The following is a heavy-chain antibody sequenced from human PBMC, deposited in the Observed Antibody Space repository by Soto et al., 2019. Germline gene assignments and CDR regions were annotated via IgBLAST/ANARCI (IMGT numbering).Heavy chain of an antibody. J-gene: IGHJ4*02. CDR1: GLTVSSNY. CDR3: ARDNGAVAGFDY. V-gene: IGHV3-53*01. Sequence: GGSLRLACAASGLTVSSNYMSWVRQAPGKGLEWVSVIYSGGSTYYADSVKGRFTISRDNSKNTLYLQMNSLRAEDTAVYYCARDNGAVAGFDYWGQGTLVTVSS. CDR2: IYSGGST. D-gene: IGHD6-19*01.